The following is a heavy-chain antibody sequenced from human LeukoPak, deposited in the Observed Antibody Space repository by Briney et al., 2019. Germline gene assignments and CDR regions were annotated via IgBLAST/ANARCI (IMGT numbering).Heavy chain of an antibody. V-gene: IGHV3-21*01. CDR1: GFTFDDYG. D-gene: IGHD1-26*01. J-gene: IGHJ6*03. CDR3: ARKWDRYYYYMDV. CDR2: IISSSSYI. Sequence: GGSLRLSCAASGFTFDDYGMNWVRQAPGKGLEWVSSIISSSSYIYYADSVKGRFTISRDNAKNSLYLQMNSLRAEDTAVYYCARKWDRYYYYMDVWGKGTTVTVSS.